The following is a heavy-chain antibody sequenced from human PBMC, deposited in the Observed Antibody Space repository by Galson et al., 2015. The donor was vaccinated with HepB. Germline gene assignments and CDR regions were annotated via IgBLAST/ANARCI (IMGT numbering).Heavy chain of an antibody. CDR3: ARIFQGMTTVTYFDY. CDR2: IDWDDDK. Sequence: PALVKPTQTLTLTCTFSGFSLSTSGMCVSWIRQPPGKALEWLALIDWDDDKYYSTSLKTRLTISKDTSKNQVVLTMTNMDPVDTATYYCARIFQGMTTVTYFDYWGQGTLVTVSS. D-gene: IGHD4-17*01. V-gene: IGHV2-70*01. J-gene: IGHJ4*02. CDR1: GFSLSTSGMC.